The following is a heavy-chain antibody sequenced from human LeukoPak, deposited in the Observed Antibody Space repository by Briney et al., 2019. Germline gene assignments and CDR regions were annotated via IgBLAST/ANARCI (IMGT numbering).Heavy chain of an antibody. D-gene: IGHD4-23*01. Sequence: GASVKVSCKASGYTFTGYYMHWVRQAPGQGLEWMGWINPNSGGTNYAQKFQGRVTMTRDTSISTAYMELSRLRSDDTAVYYCARAPVTQDYYYYYMDVWGKGTTVTVSS. CDR2: INPNSGGT. CDR3: ARAPVTQDYYYYYMDV. CDR1: GYTFTGYY. J-gene: IGHJ6*03. V-gene: IGHV1-2*02.